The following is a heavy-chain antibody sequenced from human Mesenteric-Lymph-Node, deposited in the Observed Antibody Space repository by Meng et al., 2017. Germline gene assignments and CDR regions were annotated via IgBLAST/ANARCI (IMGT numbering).Heavy chain of an antibody. CDR2: IWYDGSNK. V-gene: IGHV3-33*01. CDR3: AREGYGDYAHDAFDI. Sequence: GESLKISCAASGFTFSSYGMHWVRQAPGKGLEWVAVIWYDGSNKYYADSVKGRFTISRDNSKNTLYLQMNSLRAEDTAVYYCAREGYGDYAHDAFDIWGQGTTVTVSS. CDR1: GFTFSSYG. J-gene: IGHJ3*02. D-gene: IGHD4-17*01.